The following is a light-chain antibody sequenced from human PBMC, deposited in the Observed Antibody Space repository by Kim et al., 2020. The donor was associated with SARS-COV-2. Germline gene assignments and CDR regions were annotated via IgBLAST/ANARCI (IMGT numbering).Light chain of an antibody. J-gene: IGLJ3*02. Sequence: QSALTQPRSVSGSLGKSVTISCAGTSSDVGGYNYVSWYQQHPGKVPKLLIFDVSRRPSGIPDRFSGSKSGNTASLTISGLQAEGETGYYCCSYAGSYSWVFGGGTQLTVL. CDR1: SSDVGGYNY. CDR2: DVS. CDR3: CSYAGSYSWV. V-gene: IGLV2-11*01.